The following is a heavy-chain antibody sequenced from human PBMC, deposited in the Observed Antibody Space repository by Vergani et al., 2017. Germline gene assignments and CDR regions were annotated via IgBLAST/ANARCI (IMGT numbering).Heavy chain of an antibody. CDR3: ARHFRVWGFDY. D-gene: IGHD3-16*01. V-gene: IGHV3-30*02. Sequence: QVQLVESGGGVVQRGGSLRLSCATSGFTLSNYDMQWIRQGPGKGLECVAFIQFDGSNQYYADSVKGRFTLSRDLSKNTLYLQMNSLRTDDTATYYCARHFRVWGFDYWGQGTQVIVSS. CDR2: IQFDGSNQ. CDR1: GFTLSNYD. J-gene: IGHJ4*02.